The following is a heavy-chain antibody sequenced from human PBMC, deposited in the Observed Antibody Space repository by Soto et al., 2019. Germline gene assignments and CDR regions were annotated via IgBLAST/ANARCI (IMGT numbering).Heavy chain of an antibody. CDR1: GGSFSGYY. V-gene: IGHV4-34*01. CDR3: AVLRFLEWLPPVDV. CDR2: INHSGST. D-gene: IGHD3-3*01. Sequence: SVTLSLTCAVYGGSFSGYYWSWIRQPPGKGLEWIGEINHSGSTNYNPSLKSRVTISVDTSKNQFSLKLSSVTAADTAVYYCAVLRFLEWLPPVDVWGKGTTVTVSS. J-gene: IGHJ6*04.